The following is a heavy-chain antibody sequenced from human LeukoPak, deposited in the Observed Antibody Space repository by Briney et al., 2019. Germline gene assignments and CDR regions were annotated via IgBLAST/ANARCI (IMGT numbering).Heavy chain of an antibody. CDR3: AKDTIRGWELDYYGMDV. D-gene: IGHD1-26*01. Sequence: GGSLRLSCAASGFTFDDYAMHWVRQAPGKGLEWVSLISGDGGSTYYADSVKGRFTISRDNSKNSLYLQMNSLRTEDTALYYCAKDTIRGWELDYYGMDVWGQGTTVTVSS. V-gene: IGHV3-43*02. CDR1: GFTFDDYA. CDR2: ISGDGGST. J-gene: IGHJ6*02.